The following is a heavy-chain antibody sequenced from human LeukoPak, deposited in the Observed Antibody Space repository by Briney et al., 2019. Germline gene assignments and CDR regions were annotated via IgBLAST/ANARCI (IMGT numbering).Heavy chain of an antibody. CDR1: GFTFSNAW. CDR2: IKSKTDGGTT. CDR3: TTVSYDYVWGSYSAPYYFDY. V-gene: IGHV3-15*01. Sequence: GGSLRLSCAASGFTFSNAWMSWVRQAPGKGLEWVGRIKSKTDGGTTDYAAPVKGRFTISRDDSKNTLYLQMNSLKTEDTAVYYCTTVSYDYVWGSYSAPYYFDYWGQGTLVTVSS. D-gene: IGHD3-16*01. J-gene: IGHJ4*02.